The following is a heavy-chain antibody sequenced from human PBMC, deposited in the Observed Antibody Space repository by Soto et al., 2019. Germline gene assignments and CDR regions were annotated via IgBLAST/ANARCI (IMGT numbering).Heavy chain of an antibody. CDR2: IYYSGST. CDR1: GGSISSGGYY. V-gene: IGHV4-31*03. CDR3: ARGPRVLDYSNWFNPSRVTLFDY. D-gene: IGHD4-4*01. J-gene: IGHJ4*02. Sequence: SETLSLTCTVSGGSISSGGYYWSWIRQHPGKGLEWIGYIYYSGSTYYNPSLKSRVTISVDTSKNQFSLKLSSVTAADTAVYYCARGPRVLDYSNWFNPSRVTLFDYWGQGTLVTVSS.